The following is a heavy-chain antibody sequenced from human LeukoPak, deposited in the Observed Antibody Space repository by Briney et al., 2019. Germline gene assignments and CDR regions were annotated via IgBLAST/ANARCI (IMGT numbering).Heavy chain of an antibody. Sequence: GGSLRLSCAASGFTFSSYEINWVRKAPGKGLEWVSYISNSGSAIYYADSVKGRFTVSRDNAKNSLYLQMNSLRAEDTAVYYCARDRRAHNWGQGTLVTVSS. V-gene: IGHV3-48*03. CDR2: ISNSGSAI. CDR1: GFTFSSYE. CDR3: ARDRRAHN. J-gene: IGHJ4*02.